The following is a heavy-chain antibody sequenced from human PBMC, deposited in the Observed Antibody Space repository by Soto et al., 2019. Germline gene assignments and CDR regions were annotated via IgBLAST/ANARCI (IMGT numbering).Heavy chain of an antibody. J-gene: IGHJ3*02. CDR2: IYYSGST. Sequence: PSETLSLTCTVSGGSISSYYWSWIRQPPGKGLEWIGYIYYSGSTNYNPSLKSRVTISVDTSKNQFSLKLSSVTAADTAVYYCARAAGYYYDSSGCRAFEIWGQGTRVTVSS. CDR3: ARAAGYYYDSSGCRAFEI. CDR1: GGSISSYY. V-gene: IGHV4-59*01. D-gene: IGHD3-22*01.